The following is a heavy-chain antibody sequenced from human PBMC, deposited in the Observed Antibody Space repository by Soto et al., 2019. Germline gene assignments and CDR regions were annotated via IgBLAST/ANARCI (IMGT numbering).Heavy chain of an antibody. J-gene: IGHJ4*02. CDR3: VKWDNAYFDS. V-gene: IGHV3-30*03. D-gene: IGHD1-26*01. CDR1: GFIFSYSG. Sequence: GALRLSCAASGFIFSYSGMHWVRQAPGKGLEGVAVVSHDGSYQNYADSVKGRFIVSRDNSKNTVDLLMNNLRVDDTAVYFCVKWDNAYFDSWGPGTLVTVSS. CDR2: VSHDGSYQ.